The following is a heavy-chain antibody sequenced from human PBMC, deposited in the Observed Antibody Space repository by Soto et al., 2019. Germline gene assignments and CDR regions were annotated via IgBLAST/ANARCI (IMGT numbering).Heavy chain of an antibody. J-gene: IGHJ4*02. CDR2: IYTGGGT. CDR1: GLTVSTNP. Sequence: EVQLVESGGGLVQPGGSLRLSWAAAGLTVSTNPMSLVRQAPVKGLEWVSVIYTGGGTHYADSVKCRFTIARDNSKNTVNLQMNSLRPEDTAVYYCARDVSGHWGQGSLVSVSS. V-gene: IGHV3-66*01. CDR3: ARDVSGH.